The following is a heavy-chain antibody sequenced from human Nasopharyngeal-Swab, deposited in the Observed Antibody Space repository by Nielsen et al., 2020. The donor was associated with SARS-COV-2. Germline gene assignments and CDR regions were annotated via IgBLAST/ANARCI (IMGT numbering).Heavy chain of an antibody. CDR1: GFTFSDSA. V-gene: IGHV3-73*01. CDR3: TRCGGGCYSGRDY. D-gene: IGHD2-15*01. J-gene: IGHJ4*02. Sequence: GESLQISCAASGFTFSDSAIHWVRHASGKGLEWVGRVRSKGHNYATAYSASVKGRFIIFRDDPTNTAYLQMNSLKTEDTAMYYCTRCGGGCYSGRDYWGQGTLVTVSS. CDR2: VRSKGHNYAT.